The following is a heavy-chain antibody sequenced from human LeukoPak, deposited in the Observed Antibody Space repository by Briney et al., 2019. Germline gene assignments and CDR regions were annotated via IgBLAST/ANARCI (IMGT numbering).Heavy chain of an antibody. CDR3: ARDNVLRGVLNWFDP. Sequence: GGSLRLSCAASGFTFSTHWMSWVRQAPGKGLEWVANIKEDGSEKYYVDSVKGRFTISRDNAKNSVYLQMNSLRAEDTAVYYCARDNVLRGVLNWFDPWGQGTLVTVSS. D-gene: IGHD3-10*01. CDR1: GFTFSTHW. V-gene: IGHV3-7*04. J-gene: IGHJ5*02. CDR2: IKEDGSEK.